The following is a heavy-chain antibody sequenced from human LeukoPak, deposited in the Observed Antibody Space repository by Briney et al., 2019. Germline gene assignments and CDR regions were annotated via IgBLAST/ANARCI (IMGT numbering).Heavy chain of an antibody. V-gene: IGHV3-48*03. CDR3: ARMAVAGQYNDH. Sequence: GGSLRLSCAASGFTFRSFVMHWVRQAPGKGLEWVSYISTGGDSLYYADSVKGRFTISRDNARNSLYLQMNSLRAEDTAIYYCARMAVAGQYNDHWGQGTLVTVSS. CDR1: GFTFRSFV. CDR2: ISTGGDSL. D-gene: IGHD6-19*01. J-gene: IGHJ4*02.